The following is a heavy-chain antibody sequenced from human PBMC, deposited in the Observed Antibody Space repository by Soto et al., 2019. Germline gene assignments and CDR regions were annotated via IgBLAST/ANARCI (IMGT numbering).Heavy chain of an antibody. CDR1: GFTFSDYA. V-gene: IGHV3-30*18. Sequence: VQLVESGGGVVQPGRSLRLSCAAYGFTFSDYAMHWVRQAPGKGLEWVAVVSHDGRNTHYADSVKGRFTTSRDSSKNTVSLEMTSLRAEYTAVYYFAKGGRQWLVTSDFNYWGQGALVTVSS. CDR3: AKGGRQWLVTSDFNY. D-gene: IGHD6-19*01. CDR2: VSHDGRNT. J-gene: IGHJ4*02.